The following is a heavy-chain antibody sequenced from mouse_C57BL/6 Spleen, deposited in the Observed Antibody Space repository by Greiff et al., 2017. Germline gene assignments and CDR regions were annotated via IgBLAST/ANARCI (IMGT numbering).Heavy chain of an antibody. Sequence: VQLKESGPGLVKPSQSLSLTCSVTGYSITSGYYWNWIRQFPGNKLEWMGYISYDGSNNYNPSLKNRISITRATSKNQYFLKLNSVTTEDTATYYCACYGNYLYYFDYWGQGTTLTVSS. D-gene: IGHD2-1*01. CDR2: ISYDGSN. CDR1: GYSITSGYY. CDR3: ACYGNYLYYFDY. V-gene: IGHV3-6*01. J-gene: IGHJ2*01.